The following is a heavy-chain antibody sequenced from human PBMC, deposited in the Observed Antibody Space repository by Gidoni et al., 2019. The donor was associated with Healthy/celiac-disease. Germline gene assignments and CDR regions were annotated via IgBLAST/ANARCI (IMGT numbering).Heavy chain of an antibody. CDR3: ARARAVAGTPNPVDFEI. D-gene: IGHD6-19*01. V-gene: IGHV3-7*01. J-gene: IGHJ3*02. CDR2: TKQDGSEK. CDR1: GFTSSSYW. Sequence: EVHLVESGGGLVQPRASLSLTRAASGFTSSSYWMSWVRQAPVKGLEWVANTKQDGSEKYYVDSVKGRFTISRDDAKNSLYLQMNSLRAEDTAVYYCARARAVAGTPNPVDFEIWGQGTMVTVSS.